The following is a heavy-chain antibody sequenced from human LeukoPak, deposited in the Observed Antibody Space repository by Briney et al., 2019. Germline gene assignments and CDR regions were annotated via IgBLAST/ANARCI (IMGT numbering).Heavy chain of an antibody. CDR2: ISSTGSYI. D-gene: IGHD4-17*01. J-gene: IGHJ4*02. CDR1: GFTFSSYS. Sequence: GGSLRLSCAASGFTFSSYSMNWVRQAPGKGLEWVSSISSTGSYIYYADSVKGRFIVSRDNAKNSLYLQMNSPRGEDTAVYYCAREPVTGSVYWGQGTLVTVSS. V-gene: IGHV3-21*01. CDR3: AREPVTGSVY.